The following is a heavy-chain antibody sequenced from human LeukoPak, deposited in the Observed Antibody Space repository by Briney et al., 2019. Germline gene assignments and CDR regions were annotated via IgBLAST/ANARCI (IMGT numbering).Heavy chain of an antibody. CDR1: GYTFTSYG. V-gene: IGHV1-18*01. CDR3: ARGGVDSSWYEVGAFDI. J-gene: IGHJ3*02. CDR2: ISAYNGNT. Sequence: ASVKVSCKASGYTFTSYGISWVRQAPGQGLEWMGWISAYNGNTNYAQKLQGRVTMTTDTSTNTAYMELRSLRSDDTAVYYCARGGVDSSWYEVGAFDIWGQGTMVTVSS. D-gene: IGHD6-13*01.